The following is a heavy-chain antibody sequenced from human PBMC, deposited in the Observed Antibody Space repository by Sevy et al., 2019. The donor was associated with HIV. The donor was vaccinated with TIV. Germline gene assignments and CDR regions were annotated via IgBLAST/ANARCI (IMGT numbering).Heavy chain of an antibody. CDR2: IRSKTYDATP. V-gene: IGHV3-49*03. D-gene: IGHD3-22*01. CDR1: GFVFADHA. Sequence: GGSLRLSCTVSGFVFADHAMSWFRQAPGKGLEWVGFIRSKTYDATPEYAASVKGRFTISRDDSKSTAYLHINSLNTGDTAVYYCASRSDSYVSYFDYWGQGALVTVS. CDR3: ASRSDSYVSYFDY. J-gene: IGHJ4*02.